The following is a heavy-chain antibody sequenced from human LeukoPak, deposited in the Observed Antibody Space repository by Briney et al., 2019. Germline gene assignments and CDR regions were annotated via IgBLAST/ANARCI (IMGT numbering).Heavy chain of an antibody. Sequence: ASVKVSCKASGYTFTSYDINWVRQATGQGLEWMGWMNPNSGNTGYAQKFQGRVTMTRNTSISTAYMELSSLRSEDTAVYYCARDWVKGGYDSVPFDPWGQGTLVTVSS. V-gene: IGHV1-8*01. CDR2: MNPNSGNT. J-gene: IGHJ5*02. CDR1: GYTFTSYD. CDR3: ARDWVKGGYDSVPFDP. D-gene: IGHD5-12*01.